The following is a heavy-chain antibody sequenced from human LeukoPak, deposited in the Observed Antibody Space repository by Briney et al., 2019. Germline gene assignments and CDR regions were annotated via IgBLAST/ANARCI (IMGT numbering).Heavy chain of an antibody. J-gene: IGHJ5*02. D-gene: IGHD2-15*01. CDR1: GGSIRSYY. V-gene: IGHV4-59*01. CDR3: ARDGAVGWFDP. CDR2: IYHNVST. Sequence: PSETLSLTCTVSGGSIRSYYYNWIRQPPGKGLEWIGYIYHNVSTSYNPSLRSRVTMSVDTSKNQFSLTLSSVTAADTAVYYCARDGAVGWFDPWGQGTLVTVSS.